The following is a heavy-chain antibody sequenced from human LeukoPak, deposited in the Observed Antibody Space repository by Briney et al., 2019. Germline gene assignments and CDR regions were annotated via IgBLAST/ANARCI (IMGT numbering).Heavy chain of an antibody. Sequence: PGGSLRLSCAASVFTFSSYEMNWVREAPGHGLEWVSYISSSGSTIYYADSVKGRFTISRDNAKNSLYLQINSLRAEDTAVYYCAELGIAMIGGVWGKGTTVTISS. D-gene: IGHD3-10*02. V-gene: IGHV3-48*03. CDR2: ISSSGSTI. J-gene: IGHJ6*04. CDR1: VFTFSSYE. CDR3: AELGIAMIGGV.